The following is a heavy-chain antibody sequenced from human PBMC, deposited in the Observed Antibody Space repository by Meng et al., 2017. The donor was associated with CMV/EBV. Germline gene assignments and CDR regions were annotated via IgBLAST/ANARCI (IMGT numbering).Heavy chain of an antibody. D-gene: IGHD1-26*01. CDR3: AREESGSYSPLDY. CDR2: INPNSGGT. J-gene: IGHJ4*02. CDR1: GYTLTGYY. V-gene: IGHV1-2*02. Sequence: ASVKVSCKASGYTLTGYYMHWVRQAPGQGLEWMGWINPNSGGTNYAQKFQGRVTMTRDTSISTAYMELSRLRSDDTAVYYCAREESGSYSPLDYWGQGTLVTVSS.